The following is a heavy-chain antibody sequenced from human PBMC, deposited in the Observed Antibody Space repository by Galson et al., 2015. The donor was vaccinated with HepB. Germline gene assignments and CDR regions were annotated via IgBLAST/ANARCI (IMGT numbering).Heavy chain of an antibody. CDR3: ARDARSLTILFDP. Sequence: SLRLSCAASEFAFGDYWMIWVRQAPGKGLEWVACINRDGSDKYYVDSVKGRFTISRDNAKNSLFLQINTLRAEDTAVYYCARDARSLTILFDPWGQGTLLTVSS. J-gene: IGHJ5*02. CDR2: INRDGSDK. V-gene: IGHV3-7*03. D-gene: IGHD3-3*01. CDR1: EFAFGDYW.